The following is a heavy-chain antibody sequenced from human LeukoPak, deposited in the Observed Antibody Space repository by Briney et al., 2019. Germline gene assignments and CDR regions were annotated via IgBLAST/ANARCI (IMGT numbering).Heavy chain of an antibody. J-gene: IGHJ3*02. Sequence: PSETLSLTCAVYGGSFSGYYWSWIRQPPGKGLEWIGEINHSGSTNYNPSLKSRVTISVDTSKNQFSLKLSSVTAADTAVYYCAGSGSSTTGAFDIWGQGTMVTVSP. CDR2: INHSGST. CDR3: AGSGSSTTGAFDI. V-gene: IGHV4-34*01. CDR1: GGSFSGYY. D-gene: IGHD1-26*01.